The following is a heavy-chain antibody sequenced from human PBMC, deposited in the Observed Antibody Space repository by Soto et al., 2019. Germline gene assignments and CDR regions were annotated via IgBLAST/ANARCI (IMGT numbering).Heavy chain of an antibody. CDR1: GFTFSSYT. Sequence: GGSLRLSCAASGFTFSSYTMHWVRQAPGKGLEWVAVISYDGSNKNYADSVKGRFTISRDNSKNTLYLQMNSLRAEDTAVYYCARGYDFWSGYYYHYGMDVWGQGTTVTVSS. CDR3: ARGYDFWSGYYYHYGMDV. CDR2: ISYDGSNK. J-gene: IGHJ6*02. V-gene: IGHV3-30-3*01. D-gene: IGHD3-3*01.